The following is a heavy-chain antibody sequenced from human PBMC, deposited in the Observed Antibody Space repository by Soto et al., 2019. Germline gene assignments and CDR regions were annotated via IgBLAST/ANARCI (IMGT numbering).Heavy chain of an antibody. CDR3: ARGVVVGAATPPVDYYYMDG. CDR1: GYTFTSYG. V-gene: IGHV1-18*01. CDR2: ISAYNGNT. Sequence: ASVKVSCKASGYTFTSYGISWVRQAPGQGLEWMGWISAYNGNTNYAQKLQGRVTMTTDTSTSTAYMELRSLRSEDTAVYYCARGVVVGAATPPVDYYYMDGWGKGTTVTLSS. D-gene: IGHD2-15*01. J-gene: IGHJ6*03.